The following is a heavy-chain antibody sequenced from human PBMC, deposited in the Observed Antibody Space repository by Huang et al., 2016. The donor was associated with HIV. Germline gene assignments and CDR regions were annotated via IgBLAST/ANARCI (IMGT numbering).Heavy chain of an antibody. CDR2: IIPIFGTT. CDR3: ARAALVNNQYFDY. Sequence: VQPIQSGAEVKKTGSSVRVSCRASEGTFSSYSIGWMRQAPGQGIDVMVGIIPIFGTTTYAQKFQGRGSIAADESTSTAYMDLNSLRSEDTAVYYCARAALVNNQYFDYWGQGTLVTVSS. J-gene: IGHJ4*02. D-gene: IGHD5-18*01. CDR1: EGTFSSYS. V-gene: IGHV1-69*13.